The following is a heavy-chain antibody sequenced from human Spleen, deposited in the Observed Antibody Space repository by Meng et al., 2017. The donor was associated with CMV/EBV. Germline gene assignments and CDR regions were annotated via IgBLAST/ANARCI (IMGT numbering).Heavy chain of an antibody. V-gene: IGHV4-61*01. CDR3: ARDCVHQRKQLPPPYYYGMDV. J-gene: IGHJ6*02. CDR1: GGSVSSGSYY. D-gene: IGHD6-13*01. Sequence: SETLSLTCTVSGGSVSSGSYYWSWIRQPPGKGLEWIGYIYYSGSTNYNPSLKSRVTISVDTSKNQFSLKLSSVTAADTAVYYCARDCVHQRKQLPPPYYYGMDVWGQGTTVTVSS. CDR2: IYYSGST.